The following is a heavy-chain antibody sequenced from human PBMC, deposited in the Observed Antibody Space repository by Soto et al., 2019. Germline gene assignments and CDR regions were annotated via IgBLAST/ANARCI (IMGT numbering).Heavy chain of an antibody. Sequence: GGSLRLSCAASGFTFGDYYMSWIRQAPGKGLEWVSYISSSSSYTNYADSVKGRFTISRDNAKNSLYLQMNSLRAEDTAVYYCARAVNLAAFFDYWGQGTLVTVSS. CDR3: ARAVNLAAFFDY. CDR1: GFTFGDYY. J-gene: IGHJ4*02. CDR2: ISSSSSYT. V-gene: IGHV3-11*06. D-gene: IGHD6-6*01.